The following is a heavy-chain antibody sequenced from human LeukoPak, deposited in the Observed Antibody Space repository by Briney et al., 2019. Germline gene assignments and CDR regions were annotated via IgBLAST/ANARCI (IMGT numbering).Heavy chain of an antibody. D-gene: IGHD6-6*01. J-gene: IGHJ4*02. CDR1: GFTFSSYA. CDR2: ISGSGGST. CDR3: AKRYSSYSSSSYFDY. Sequence: GGSLRLSCAASGFTFSSYAMSWVRQAPGKGLEWVSAISGSGGSTYYADSVKGRFTISRDNSKNTLYLQMNSLRAEDTAVYYCAKRYSSYSSSSYFDYWGQGTLVTVSS. V-gene: IGHV3-23*01.